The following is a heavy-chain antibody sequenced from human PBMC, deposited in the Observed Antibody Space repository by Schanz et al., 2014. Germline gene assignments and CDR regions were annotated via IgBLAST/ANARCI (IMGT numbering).Heavy chain of an antibody. CDR2: INAHTGNT. V-gene: IGHV1-18*01. CDR1: GYIFGSHG. CDR3: ARVHIATYRYSSPGAFDI. D-gene: IGHD6-19*01. Sequence: QLMQSGSEVRKPGASVKVSCKASGYIFGSHGMTWVRQAPGQGPELMGWINAHTGNTQYAQKFQGRVNMTRDTVTTKVHLELTRLRTDDTAIYYCARVHIATYRYSSPGAFDIWGQGTRVTVSS. J-gene: IGHJ3*02.